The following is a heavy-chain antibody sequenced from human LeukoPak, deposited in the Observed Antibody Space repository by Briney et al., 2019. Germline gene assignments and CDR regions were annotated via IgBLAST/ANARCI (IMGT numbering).Heavy chain of an antibody. CDR1: GGSISSSGYY. D-gene: IGHD7-27*01. CDR2: FYTSGST. J-gene: IGHJ4*02. CDR3: ARDLTDYFDC. V-gene: IGHV4-61*02. Sequence: SETLSLTCTVSGGSISSSGYYWSWIRQAAGKGLEWIGRFYTSGSTNYNPSLMSRVLISVDTSKNQFSLNLSSVTAADTAVYYCARDLTDYFDCWGQGTLVTVSS.